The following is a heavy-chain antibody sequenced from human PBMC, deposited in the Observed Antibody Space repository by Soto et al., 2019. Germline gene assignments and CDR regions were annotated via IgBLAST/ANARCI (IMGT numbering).Heavy chain of an antibody. CDR3: ARPFPDNTYYYYGMDV. CDR1: GFTFSSYA. J-gene: IGHJ6*02. CDR2: ISRSGDTT. D-gene: IGHD1-1*01. Sequence: GGSLRLSCAASGFTFSSYAMSWVRQAPGKGLEWVSTISRSGDTTYYADSVKGRFTVSRDNSKNALYLQLNSLRAEDTAVYYCARPFPDNTYYYYGMDVWGQGTTVTVSS. V-gene: IGHV3-23*01.